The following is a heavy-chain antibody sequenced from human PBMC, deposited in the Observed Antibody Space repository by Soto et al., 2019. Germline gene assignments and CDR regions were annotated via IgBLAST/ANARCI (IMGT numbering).Heavy chain of an antibody. CDR1: GFTFSSYA. V-gene: IGHV3-30-3*02. Sequence: GGSLRLSCAASGFTFSSYAMHWVRQAPGKGLEWVAVISYDGSNKYYADSVKGRFTISRDNSKNTLYLQMNTLRAEDTAVYYCAKWPKSWATMYYFDYWGQGTLVTVSS. J-gene: IGHJ4*02. D-gene: IGHD2-8*01. CDR2: ISYDGSNK. CDR3: AKWPKSWATMYYFDY.